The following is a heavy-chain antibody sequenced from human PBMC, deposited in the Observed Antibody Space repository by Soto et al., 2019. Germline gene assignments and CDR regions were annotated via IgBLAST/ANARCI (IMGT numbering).Heavy chain of an antibody. V-gene: IGHV3-23*01. D-gene: IGHD3-3*01. J-gene: IGHJ4*02. Sequence: GGSLRLSCAASGFTFSSYAMSWVRQAPGKGLEWVSAISNTGGSTYYADSVKGRFTISRDNSKKTLYLQMNSLRAEDTAVYYCAKASTYYDFWSGYYNSNYFDYWGQGTLVTVSS. CDR2: ISNTGGST. CDR3: AKASTYYDFWSGYYNSNYFDY. CDR1: GFTFSSYA.